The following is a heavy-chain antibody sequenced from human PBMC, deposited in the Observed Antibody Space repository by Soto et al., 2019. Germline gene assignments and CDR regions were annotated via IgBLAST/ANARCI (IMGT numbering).Heavy chain of an antibody. Sequence: SETLSLTCTVSGVSISGTSYYWGWIRQTPAKGLEWIGTIYYSGETFYNPSLKSRVTISIDTSKNHFSLNLTSVTAADTAIYHCARHGSFWGQGALVTVSS. CDR3: ARHGSF. CDR1: GVSISGTSYY. V-gene: IGHV4-39*01. J-gene: IGHJ1*01. CDR2: IYYSGET. D-gene: IGHD3-16*02.